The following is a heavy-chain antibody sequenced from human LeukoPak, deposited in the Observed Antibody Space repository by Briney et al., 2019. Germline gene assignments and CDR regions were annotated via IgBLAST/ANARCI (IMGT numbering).Heavy chain of an antibody. J-gene: IGHJ3*02. Sequence: ASVKVSCKAYGYTFMSHGISWVRQAPGQGLEWMGWISGSSSNTNYAQRLQGRVTMTTDTSTTTVYMELRSLRSDDTAVYYCARATGTWGHDGFDIWGQGTMVTVSS. CDR2: ISGSSSNT. CDR3: ARATGTWGHDGFDI. D-gene: IGHD3-16*01. CDR1: GYTFMSHG. V-gene: IGHV1-18*01.